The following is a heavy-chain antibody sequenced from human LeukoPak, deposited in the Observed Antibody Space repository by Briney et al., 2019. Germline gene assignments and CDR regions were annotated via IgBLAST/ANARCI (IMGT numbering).Heavy chain of an antibody. CDR2: ISYDGSNK. CDR3: ARDGGWYFDY. Sequence: GGSLRLSCAASGFTVSSNYMSWVRQAPGKGLEWVAVISYDGSNKYYADSVKGRLTISRDSSKNTLYLQMNSLRPEDAAVYYCARDGGWYFDYWGQGTLVTVSS. J-gene: IGHJ4*02. CDR1: GFTVSSNY. V-gene: IGHV3-30-3*01. D-gene: IGHD6-19*01.